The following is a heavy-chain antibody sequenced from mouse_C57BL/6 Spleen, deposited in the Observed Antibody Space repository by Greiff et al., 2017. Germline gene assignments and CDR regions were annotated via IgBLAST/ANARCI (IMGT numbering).Heavy chain of an antibody. CDR2: INYDGSST. Sequence: VQLKESEGGLVQPGSSMKLSCTASGFTFSDYYMAWVRQVPEKGLEWVANINYDGSSTYYLDSLKSRFIISIDNAKNILYLQMSSLKSEDTATYYCARDPLIYYGYWGYFDYWGQGTTLTVSS. J-gene: IGHJ2*01. V-gene: IGHV5-16*01. D-gene: IGHD2-3*01. CDR3: ARDPLIYYGYWGYFDY. CDR1: GFTFSDYY.